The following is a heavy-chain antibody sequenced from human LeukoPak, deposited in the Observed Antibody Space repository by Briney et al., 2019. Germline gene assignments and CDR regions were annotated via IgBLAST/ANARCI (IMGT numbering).Heavy chain of an antibody. V-gene: IGHV1-2*02. CDR1: GYTFTGYY. CDR3: ARGPHYYDSSGYYYPVGYFDY. Sequence: ASVKVSCKASGYTFTGYYMHWVRQAPGQGLEWMGWINPNSGGTNYAQKFQGRVTMTRDTSISTAYMELSRLRSDDTAVYYCARGPHYYDSSGYYYPVGYFDYWGQGTLVTVSS. D-gene: IGHD3-22*01. CDR2: INPNSGGT. J-gene: IGHJ4*02.